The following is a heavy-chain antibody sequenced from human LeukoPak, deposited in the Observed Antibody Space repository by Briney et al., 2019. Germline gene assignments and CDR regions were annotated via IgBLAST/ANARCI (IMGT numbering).Heavy chain of an antibody. D-gene: IGHD3-10*01. CDR2: INPNSGGT. V-gene: IGHV1-2*02. Sequence: ASVKVSCKASGYTFTGYYMHWVRQAPGQGLEWMGWINPNSGGTNYAQKFQGRVTMTRDTSISTAYMELSRLRSDDTAVYYCARGRLMVRGVIITRHWFDPWGQGTLVTVSS. J-gene: IGHJ5*02. CDR3: ARGRLMVRGVIITRHWFDP. CDR1: GYTFTGYY.